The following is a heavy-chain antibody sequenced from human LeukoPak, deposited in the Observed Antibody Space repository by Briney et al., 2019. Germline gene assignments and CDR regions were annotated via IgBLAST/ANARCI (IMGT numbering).Heavy chain of an antibody. D-gene: IGHD1-7*01. CDR2: VNPNSGNT. CDR3: ARGTDWNSPVGMDV. Sequence: ASVKVSCKASGYTFTSYDINWVRQATGQGLEWMGWVNPNSGNTGYAQKFQGRVTMTRNTSISTAYMELSSLRSEDTAVYYCARGTDWNSPVGMDVWGQGTTVTDSS. V-gene: IGHV1-8*01. J-gene: IGHJ6*02. CDR1: GYTFTSYD.